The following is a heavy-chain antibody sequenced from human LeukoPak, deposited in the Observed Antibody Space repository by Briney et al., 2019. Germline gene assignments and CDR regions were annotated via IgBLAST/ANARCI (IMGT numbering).Heavy chain of an antibody. CDR1: GFTFSRYA. D-gene: IGHD2-2*01. V-gene: IGHV3-23*01. J-gene: IGHJ6*04. CDR3: ARESEIVVVPAATMDV. CDR2: ISGSGGST. Sequence: GGSLRLSCAASGFTFSRYAMSWVRQAPGKGLEWVSAISGSGGSTYYADSVKGRFTISRDNSKNTLYLQMNSLRAEDTAVYYCARESEIVVVPAATMDVWGKGTTVTVSS.